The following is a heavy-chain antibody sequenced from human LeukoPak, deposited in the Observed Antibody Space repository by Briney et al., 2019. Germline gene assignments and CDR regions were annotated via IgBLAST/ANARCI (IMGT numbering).Heavy chain of an antibody. CDR1: GGSISSYY. CDR3: ARVNGATAMVQDLDV. J-gene: IGHJ6*04. D-gene: IGHD5-18*01. V-gene: IGHV4-59*01. Sequence: PSETLSLTCTVSGGSISSYYWSWIRQPPGKGLEYIGYIHFSGSTNYNPSLRSRVTISRDTSKNQFSLKLTSVTAADTAVYYCARVNGATAMVQDLDVWGKGTTVTISS. CDR2: IHFSGST.